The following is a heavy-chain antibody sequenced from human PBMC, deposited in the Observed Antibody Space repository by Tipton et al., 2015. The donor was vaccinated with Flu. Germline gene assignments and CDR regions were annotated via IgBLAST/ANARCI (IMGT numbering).Heavy chain of an antibody. V-gene: IGHV4-39*07. J-gene: IGHJ4*02. CDR2: IYYSVST. CDR1: GGSISSSSYY. CDR3: AIPRYCSGGSCYTQIDY. Sequence: LRLSCTVSGGSISSSSYYWGWIRQPPGKGLEWIGSIYYSVSTYYNPSLKSRVTISVDTSKNQFSLKLSSVTAADTAVYYCAIPRYCSGGSCYTQIDYWGQGTLVTVSS. D-gene: IGHD2-15*01.